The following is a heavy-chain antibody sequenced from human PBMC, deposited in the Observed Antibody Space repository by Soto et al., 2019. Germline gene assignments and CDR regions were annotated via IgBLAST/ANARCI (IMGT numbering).Heavy chain of an antibody. V-gene: IGHV1-8*01. D-gene: IGHD5-18*01. CDR2: MNPNSGNT. Sequence: GTSLKATCKDRRCAKECKDITSLGQATGQGLEWMGWMNPNSGNTGYAQKFQGRVTMTRNTSISTAYMELSSLRSEDTAVYYCAREKNGYGLWLWGQGTLVTVSS. CDR3: AREKNGYGLWL. CDR1: RCAKECKD. J-gene: IGHJ4*02.